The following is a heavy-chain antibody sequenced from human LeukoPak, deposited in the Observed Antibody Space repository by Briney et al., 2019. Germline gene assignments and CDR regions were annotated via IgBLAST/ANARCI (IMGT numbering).Heavy chain of an antibody. D-gene: IGHD6-13*01. CDR1: GGSISSYY. Sequence: PSETLSLTCTVSGGSISSYYWSWIRQPPGKGLEWIGYIHSSGSTNYNPSLKSRVTISVDTSKNQLSLKLSSVTAADTAVYYCARDRSAAGFDYWGQGTLVTVSS. CDR3: ARDRSAAGFDY. J-gene: IGHJ4*02. CDR2: IHSSGST. V-gene: IGHV4-59*01.